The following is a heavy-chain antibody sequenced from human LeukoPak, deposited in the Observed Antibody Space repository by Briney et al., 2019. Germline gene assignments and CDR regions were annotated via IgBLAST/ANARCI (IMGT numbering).Heavy chain of an antibody. CDR1: GFTFSSFG. J-gene: IGHJ4*02. CDR2: IWYDRSNE. D-gene: IGHD3-22*01. V-gene: IGHV3-33*06. Sequence: GGSPRLSCAASGFTFSSFGMHWVRQAPGKGLEWVALIWYDRSNEFYADSVKGRFTISRDNSKNMLCLQMNSLRAEDSAVYYCAKVPGPYYDSSGYHMHYWGQGTLVTVSS. CDR3: AKVPGPYYDSSGYHMHY.